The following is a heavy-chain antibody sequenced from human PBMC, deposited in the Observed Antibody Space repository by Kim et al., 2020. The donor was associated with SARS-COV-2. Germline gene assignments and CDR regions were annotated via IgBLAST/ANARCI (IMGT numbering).Heavy chain of an antibody. D-gene: IGHD3-3*01. CDR1: GFTVSSYW. CDR2: IKQDGSEK. Sequence: GGSLRLSCAASGFTVSSYWMSWVRQAPGKGLEWVANIKQDGSEKYYVGSVKGRFTISRDNAKNSLYLQMNSLRAEDTAVYYCAKYRQRSGSNYHYYHGMDVWGQGTTVTVSS. V-gene: IGHV3-7*01. J-gene: IGHJ6*02. CDR3: AKYRQRSGSNYHYYHGMDV.